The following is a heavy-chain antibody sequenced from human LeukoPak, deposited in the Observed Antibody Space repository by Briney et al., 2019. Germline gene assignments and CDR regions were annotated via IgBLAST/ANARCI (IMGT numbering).Heavy chain of an antibody. CDR1: GFTFGDTW. Sequence: GGSLRLSCAASGFTFGDTWMNWVRQVPGQGLEWVANIKQDGSEKFYVATVKGRFTISRDNGKSSLYLQMNSLRAEDTALYYCATSYDMGWLIGYWGQGTLVTVSS. CDR3: ATSYDMGWLIGY. D-gene: IGHD3/OR15-3a*01. V-gene: IGHV3-7*03. CDR2: IKQDGSEK. J-gene: IGHJ4*02.